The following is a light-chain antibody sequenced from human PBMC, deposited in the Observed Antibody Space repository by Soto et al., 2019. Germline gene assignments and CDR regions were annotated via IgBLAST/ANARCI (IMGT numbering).Light chain of an antibody. Sequence: QSVLTQPPSVSEAPRQRVTISCPGSSSNIGNNAVNWYQQLPGKAPKLLIYYDDLLPSGVSDRFSGSKSGTSASLAISGLQSEDEADYSCAAWDDSLNGVVFGGGTKLTVL. CDR3: AAWDDSLNGVV. CDR2: YDD. V-gene: IGLV1-36*01. CDR1: SSNIGNNA. J-gene: IGLJ2*01.